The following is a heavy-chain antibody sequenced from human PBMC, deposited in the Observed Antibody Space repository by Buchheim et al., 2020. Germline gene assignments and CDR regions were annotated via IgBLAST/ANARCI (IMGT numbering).Heavy chain of an antibody. J-gene: IGHJ4*02. Sequence: EVQLVESGGGLVQPGGSLRLSCAASGFTFSSYEMNWVRQAPGKGLEWVLYISSSGSTIYYADSVKGRFTISRDNAKNSLYLQMNSLRAEDTAVYYCARVAVRYYDSSGYYPIDYWGQGTL. V-gene: IGHV3-48*03. CDR1: GFTFSSYE. CDR2: ISSSGSTI. D-gene: IGHD3-22*01. CDR3: ARVAVRYYDSSGYYPIDY.